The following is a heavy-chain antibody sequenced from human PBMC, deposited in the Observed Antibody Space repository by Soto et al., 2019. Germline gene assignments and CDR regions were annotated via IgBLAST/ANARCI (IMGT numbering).Heavy chain of an antibody. CDR2: IIPILGIA. CDR1: GVTFSSYT. D-gene: IGHD3-22*01. V-gene: IGHV1-69*04. J-gene: IGHJ4*02. Sequence: ASVKVSCKASGVTFSSYTISWVRQAPGQGLEWMGRIIPILGIANYAQKFQGRVTITDDKSTSTAYMELSSRRSEDPAAYDCERDKVSHYYDSSGYYYWGAGSLVPVSS. CDR3: ERDKVSHYYDSSGYYY.